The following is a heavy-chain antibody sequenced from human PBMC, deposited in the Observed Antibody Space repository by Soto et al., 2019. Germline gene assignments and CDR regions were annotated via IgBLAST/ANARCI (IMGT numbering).Heavy chain of an antibody. V-gene: IGHV3-66*01. CDR3: AKGVVVIPHYYYYGMDV. J-gene: IGHJ6*02. CDR2: FYSGGST. D-gene: IGHD3-22*01. CDR1: GFTVSSNY. Sequence: PGGSLRLSCAASGFTVSSNYMSWVRQAPGKGLERVSVFYSGGSTYYADSVKGRFTISGDNSKNTLYIQMNSLRAEDTAVYYCAKGVVVIPHYYYYGMDVWGQGTTVTVSS.